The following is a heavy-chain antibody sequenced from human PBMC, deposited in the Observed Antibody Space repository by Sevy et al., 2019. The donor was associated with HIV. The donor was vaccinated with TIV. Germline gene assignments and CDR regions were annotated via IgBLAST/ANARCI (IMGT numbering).Heavy chain of an antibody. V-gene: IGHV3-15*01. CDR3: ATRGTNSGSFSY. CDR1: GFTFSNAW. J-gene: IGHJ4*02. CDR2: IKSKTDGGTT. Sequence: GGSLRLSCAASGFTFSNAWMNWVRQAPGKGLEWAGRIKSKTDGGTTDYAAPVKGRFTISRDDSKNTLFLQMNSLKIEDTAVYYCATRGTNSGSFSYWGQGILVTISS. D-gene: IGHD1-26*01.